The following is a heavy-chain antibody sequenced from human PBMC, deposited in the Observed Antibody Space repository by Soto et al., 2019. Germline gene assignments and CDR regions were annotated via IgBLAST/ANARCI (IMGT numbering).Heavy chain of an antibody. V-gene: IGHV3-66*01. CDR2: IYSDGST. CDR3: GIGGVRSVSGFLVKRSSDL. D-gene: IGHD2-21*01. J-gene: IGHJ2*01. Sequence: CILQVPGEGLKWVSVIYSDGSTYYADSVKGRFTISRDNSQNTVYLQMNSLRAVFFFLEEDGIGGVRSVSGFLVKRSSDL.